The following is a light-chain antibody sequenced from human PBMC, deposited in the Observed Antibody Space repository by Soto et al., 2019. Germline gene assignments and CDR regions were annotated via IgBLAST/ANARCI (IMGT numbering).Light chain of an antibody. CDR1: TSDVGSHNF. CDR2: EFT. Sequence: QSALTQPASVSGSPGQSITISCTGTTSDVGSHNFVSWYQQLPVKAPKLLIYEFTNRPSGTSNRFSGSKSGNTASLTISGLQAEDEADYYCSSFTNSILVFGGGTKLTVL. V-gene: IGLV2-14*01. CDR3: SSFTNSILV. J-gene: IGLJ3*02.